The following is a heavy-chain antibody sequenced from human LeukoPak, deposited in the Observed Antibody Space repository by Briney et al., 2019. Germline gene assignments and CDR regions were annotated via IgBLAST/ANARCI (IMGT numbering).Heavy chain of an antibody. J-gene: IGHJ3*02. CDR3: ARSITYYDILTGYYNGAFDI. CDR2: IYYSGST. CDR1: GGSISSSSYY. D-gene: IGHD3-9*01. V-gene: IGHV4-39*01. Sequence: SETLSLTCTVSGGSISSSSYYWGWIRQPPGKGLEWIGSIYYSGSTYYNPSLKSRVTISVDTSKNQFSLKLSSVTAADTAVYYCARSITYYDILTGYYNGAFDIWGQGTMVTVSS.